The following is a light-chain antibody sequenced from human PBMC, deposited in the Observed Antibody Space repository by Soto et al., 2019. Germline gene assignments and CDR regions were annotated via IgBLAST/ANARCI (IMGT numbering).Light chain of an antibody. J-gene: IGKJ1*01. V-gene: IGKV1-5*03. CDR3: QQYQTSSRT. CDR2: DGS. CDR1: QSINTW. Sequence: DIQMTQSPSTLSASIGDRIIITCRASQSINTWVAWYEQKPGEAPKLLIYDGSTLARGDPSRFSGSGSETELTLTISRLQPDDFATFYCQQYQTSSRTFGQGTKVEV.